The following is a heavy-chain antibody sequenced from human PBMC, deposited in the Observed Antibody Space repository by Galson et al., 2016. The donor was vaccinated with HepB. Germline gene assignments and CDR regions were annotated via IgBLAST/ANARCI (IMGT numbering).Heavy chain of an antibody. CDR3: ARGTFCSGDSCYSPAFDM. CDR2: ISTSSSTI. D-gene: IGHD2-15*01. V-gene: IGHV3-48*01. Sequence: SLRLSCAASGFTLSNSAMSWVRQAPGKGLEWISYISTSSSTIYYADSVKGRFTISRDNSKNTPYLQMNTLRAEDTAVYYCARGTFCSGDSCYSPAFDMWGQGTMVTVSS. CDR1: GFTLSNSA. J-gene: IGHJ3*02.